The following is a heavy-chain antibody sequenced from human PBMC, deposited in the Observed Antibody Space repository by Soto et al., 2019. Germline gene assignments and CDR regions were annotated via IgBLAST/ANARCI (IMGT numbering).Heavy chain of an antibody. J-gene: IGHJ4*02. D-gene: IGHD6-19*01. Sequence: GWSLRLSCAASGFTFSSYGMHWVRQAPGKGLEWVAVISYDGSNKYYADSVKGRFTISRDNSKNTLYLQMNSLRAEDTAVYYCAKNGVETWLVPYYFDYWGQGTLVTVSS. CDR3: AKNGVETWLVPYYFDY. V-gene: IGHV3-30*18. CDR1: GFTFSSYG. CDR2: ISYDGSNK.